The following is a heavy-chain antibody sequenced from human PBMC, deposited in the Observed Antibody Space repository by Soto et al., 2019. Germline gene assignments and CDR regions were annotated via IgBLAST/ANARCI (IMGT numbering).Heavy chain of an antibody. J-gene: IGHJ6*02. CDR2: ISSSSSYI. Sequence: PGGSLRLSCAASGFTFSSYSMNWVRQAPGKGLEWVSSISSSSSYIYYADSVKGRFTISRDNAKNSLYLQMNSLRAEDTAVYYCARVGGYSSSTSWPYGMDVWGQGTTVTVSS. CDR1: GFTFSSYS. V-gene: IGHV3-21*01. D-gene: IGHD2-2*01. CDR3: ARVGGYSSSTSWPYGMDV.